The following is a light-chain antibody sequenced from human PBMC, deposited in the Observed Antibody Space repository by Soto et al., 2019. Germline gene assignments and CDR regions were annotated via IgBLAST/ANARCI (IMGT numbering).Light chain of an antibody. CDR2: AAS. CDR3: QQLTSYPDLT. V-gene: IGKV1-9*01. J-gene: IGKJ4*01. Sequence: DIHLTQSPSFLSASVGDRVTITCRASQGISSYLAWYQQKPGKAPKLLIYAASTLQRGVPSRFSGSGSGTEFTPTITNLQPEDFATYYCQQLTSYPDLTFGGATKVEIK. CDR1: QGISSY.